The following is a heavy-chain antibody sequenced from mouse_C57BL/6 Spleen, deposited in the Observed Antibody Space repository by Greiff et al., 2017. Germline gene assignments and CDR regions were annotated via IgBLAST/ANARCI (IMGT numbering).Heavy chain of an antibody. V-gene: IGHV1-53*01. CDR3: ARSGIRYYAMDY. J-gene: IGHJ4*01. CDR2: INPSNGGT. CDR1: GYTFTSYW. D-gene: IGHD3-1*01. Sequence: VQLQQPGAELVKPGASVKLSCKASGYTFTSYWMHWVKQRPGQGLEWIGNINPSNGGTNYNEKFKSKATLTVDKSSSTAYMQLSSLTSEDSAVHYCARSGIRYYAMDYWGQGTSVTVSS.